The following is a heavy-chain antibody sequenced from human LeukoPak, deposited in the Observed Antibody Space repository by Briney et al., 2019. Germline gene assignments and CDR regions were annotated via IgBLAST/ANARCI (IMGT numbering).Heavy chain of an antibody. D-gene: IGHD1-26*01. CDR3: ARGGSLGDYYGMDV. Sequence: SLRLSCAASGFTFDDYAMHWVRQAPGKGLEWVSGISWNSGSIGYADSVKGRFTISRDNAKNSLYLQMNSLRAEDTALYYCARGGSLGDYYGMDVWGQGTTVTVSS. CDR2: ISWNSGSI. V-gene: IGHV3-9*01. CDR1: GFTFDDYA. J-gene: IGHJ6*02.